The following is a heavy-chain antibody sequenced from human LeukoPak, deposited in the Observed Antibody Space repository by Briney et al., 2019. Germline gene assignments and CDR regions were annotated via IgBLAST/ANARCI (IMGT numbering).Heavy chain of an antibody. Sequence: ASVKVSCKASVYTFTTYHIIWVRQAPGQGLEWMGGISPDNGKTTYSQNFQGRVTMTTDTSTSTAYMELRSLRSDDTAVYYCARNKDGLHYWGQGAQVTVSS. D-gene: IGHD5-24*01. V-gene: IGHV1-18*01. CDR3: ARNKDGLHY. CDR1: VYTFTTYH. J-gene: IGHJ4*02. CDR2: ISPDNGKT.